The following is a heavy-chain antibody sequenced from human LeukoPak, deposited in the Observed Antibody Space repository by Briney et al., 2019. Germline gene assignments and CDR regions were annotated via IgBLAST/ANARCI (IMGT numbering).Heavy chain of an antibody. CDR1: GFTFSSYA. D-gene: IGHD3-22*01. V-gene: IGHV3-23*01. J-gene: IGHJ1*01. CDR3: VKDLGIVVLGYFQH. CDR2: ISGSGGNT. Sequence: GGSLRLSCAASGFTFSSYAMSWVRQAPGKGLEWVSGISGSGGNTYYADSVKGRFTVSRDNSKNTLYLQMNSLRAEDTAVYYCVKDLGIVVLGYFQHWGQGTLVTVSS.